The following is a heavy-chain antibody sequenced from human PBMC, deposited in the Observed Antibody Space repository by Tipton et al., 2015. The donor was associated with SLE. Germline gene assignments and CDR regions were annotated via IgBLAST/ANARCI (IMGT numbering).Heavy chain of an antibody. D-gene: IGHD3-9*01. V-gene: IGHV3-49*04. Sequence: RSLRLSCTASGFTFGDYAMSWVRQAPGKGLEWVGFIRSKAYGGTTEYAASVKGRFTISRDDSKSIAYLQMNSLKTEDTAVYYCTLDILTGYFAFDIWGQGTMVTVSS. CDR2: IRSKAYGGTT. CDR3: TLDILTGYFAFDI. CDR1: GFTFGDYA. J-gene: IGHJ3*02.